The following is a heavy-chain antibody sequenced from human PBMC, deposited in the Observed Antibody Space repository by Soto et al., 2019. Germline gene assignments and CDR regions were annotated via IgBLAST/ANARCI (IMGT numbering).Heavy chain of an antibody. CDR3: ARGGQDFWSGPFDY. J-gene: IGHJ4*02. D-gene: IGHD3-3*01. CDR1: GGSISNYF. Sequence: SETLSLTCTVSGGSISNYFCNWIRQPAGKGLEWIGRIDNSGSTNYNPSLKSRITMSADTSRNQFSLKLNSVTAADKAVYYCARGGQDFWSGPFDYWGQRALVTFSS. V-gene: IGHV4-4*07. CDR2: IDNSGST.